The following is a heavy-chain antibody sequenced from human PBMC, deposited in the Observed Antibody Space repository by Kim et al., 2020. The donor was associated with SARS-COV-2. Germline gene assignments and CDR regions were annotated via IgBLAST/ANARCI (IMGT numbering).Heavy chain of an antibody. D-gene: IGHD3-22*01. CDR1: GYTFTSYG. CDR2: ISAYNGNT. Sequence: ASVKVSCKASGYTFTSYGISWVRQAPGQGLEWMGWISAYNGNTNYAQKLQGRVTMSTDTSTSTAYMELRSLRSDDTAVYYCARESYKDPQYYYDSSGHRFYYYYYGMDVWGQGTTVTVSS. V-gene: IGHV1-18*01. J-gene: IGHJ6*02. CDR3: ARESYKDPQYYYDSSGHRFYYYYYGMDV.